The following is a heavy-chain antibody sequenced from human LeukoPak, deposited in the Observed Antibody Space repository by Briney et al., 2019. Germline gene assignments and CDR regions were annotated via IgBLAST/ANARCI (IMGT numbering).Heavy chain of an antibody. CDR3: TRDALYGDPSYYYMDV. V-gene: IGHV3-7*01. Sequence: PGGSLTLSCAASGFTFNGFWMSWVRQAPGKGLEWVANIKQDGSDIYYLGSVRGRFTISRDNAMNSLYLQMNSLRAEDTAVYYCTRDALYGDPSYYYMDVWGKGTTVTVSS. CDR1: GFTFNGFW. J-gene: IGHJ6*03. D-gene: IGHD4-17*01. CDR2: IKQDGSDI.